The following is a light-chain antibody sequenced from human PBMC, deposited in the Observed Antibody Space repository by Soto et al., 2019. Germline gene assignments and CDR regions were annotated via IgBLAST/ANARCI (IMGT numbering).Light chain of an antibody. CDR2: DAS. Sequence: IQMTQSPSSLSASVVDRVTITCQASQDISDYLNWYQQKPGQAPNLLIYDASSLETGVPSRFSGGGSGTDFTFTISRLQPEDIATYYCQQYENLPTFGQGTRLEIK. V-gene: IGKV1-33*01. J-gene: IGKJ5*01. CDR1: QDISDY. CDR3: QQYENLPT.